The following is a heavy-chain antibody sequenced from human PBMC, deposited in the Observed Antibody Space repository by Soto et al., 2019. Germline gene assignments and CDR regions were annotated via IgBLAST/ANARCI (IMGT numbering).Heavy chain of an antibody. V-gene: IGHV1-69*13. D-gene: IGHD4-17*01. J-gene: IGHJ5*02. Sequence: ASVKVSCKASGGTFSSNAISWVRQAPGQGLEWMGGIIPIFGTANYAQKFQGRVTITADESTSTAYMELSSLRSEDTAVYYCASPRYTVTTPSVGLAPWGQGTRVTVSS. CDR3: ASPRYTVTTPSVGLAP. CDR1: GGTFSSNA. CDR2: IIPIFGTA.